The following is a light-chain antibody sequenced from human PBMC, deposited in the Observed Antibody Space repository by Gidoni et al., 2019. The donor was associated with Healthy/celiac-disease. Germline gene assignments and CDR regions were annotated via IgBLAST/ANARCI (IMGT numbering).Light chain of an antibody. J-gene: IGKJ1*01. CDR1: QSISSY. V-gene: IGKV1-39*01. CDR2: AAS. Sequence: DIQMTQSPSSPSASVGDRVTITCRASQSISSYLNWYQQKPGTAPTLLIYAASSLQSGVPSRFSGSGSGTDFTLTISSLQPEDFATYYCQQSYSTPQTFGQGTKVEIK. CDR3: QQSYSTPQT.